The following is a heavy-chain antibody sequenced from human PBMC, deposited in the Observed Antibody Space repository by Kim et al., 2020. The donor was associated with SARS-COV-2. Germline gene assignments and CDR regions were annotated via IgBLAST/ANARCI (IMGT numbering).Heavy chain of an antibody. J-gene: IGHJ4*02. D-gene: IGHD1-26*01. CDR1: GGSISSSSYY. CDR3: ARLLWELRGGTLDY. CDR2: IYYSGST. V-gene: IGHV4-39*01. Sequence: SETLSLTCTVSGGSISSSSYYWGWIRQPPGKGLEWIGSIYYSGSTYYNPSLKSRVTISVDTSKNQFSLKLSSVTAADTAVYYCARLLWELRGGTLDYWGQGTLVTVSS.